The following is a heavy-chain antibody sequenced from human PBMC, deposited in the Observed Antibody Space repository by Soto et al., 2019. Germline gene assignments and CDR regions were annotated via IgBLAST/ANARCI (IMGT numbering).Heavy chain of an antibody. D-gene: IGHD3-22*01. CDR1: GFTFSSYA. V-gene: IGHV3-30-3*01. Sequence: GGSLRLSCAASGFTFSSYAMHWVRQAPGKGLEWVAVISYDGSNKYYADSVKGRFTISRDNSKNTLHLQMNSLRAEDTALYYCARDRGLFYYDSSGYYPDAFDISGQGTMVTVSS. J-gene: IGHJ3*02. CDR3: ARDRGLFYYDSSGYYPDAFDI. CDR2: ISYDGSNK.